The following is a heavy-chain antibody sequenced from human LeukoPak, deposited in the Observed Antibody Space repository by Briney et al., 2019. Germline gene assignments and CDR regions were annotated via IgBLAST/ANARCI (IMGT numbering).Heavy chain of an antibody. CDR2: ISPDGSTT. J-gene: IGHJ4*02. V-gene: IGHV3-74*01. Sequence: GGSLRLSCVASRFTFSSYWMHWVRQAPGTGLVWVSYISPDGSTTRYADSVKGRFTISRDNAENRLYLQMNSLRVEDTAVYFCASAWSYWGQGALVTVSS. CDR3: ASAWSY. D-gene: IGHD1-1*01. CDR1: RFTFSSYW.